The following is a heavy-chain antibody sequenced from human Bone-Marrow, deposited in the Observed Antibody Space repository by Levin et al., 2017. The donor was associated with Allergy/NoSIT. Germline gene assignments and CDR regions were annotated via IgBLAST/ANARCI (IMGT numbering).Heavy chain of an antibody. J-gene: IGHJ3*02. Sequence: SQTLSLPCTVSGDSVSSCCYYWGWIRQSPGKGLEWIGSMYYSGSARYNPSLDGRVTISGDTSRNQISLKLSAVTAADTAVYYCARNNDYVWGSYRRVSDAFDIWGQGTMVTVSS. CDR3: ARNNDYVWGSYRRVSDAFDI. D-gene: IGHD3-16*02. CDR2: MYYSGSA. CDR1: GDSVSSCCYY. V-gene: IGHV4-39*01.